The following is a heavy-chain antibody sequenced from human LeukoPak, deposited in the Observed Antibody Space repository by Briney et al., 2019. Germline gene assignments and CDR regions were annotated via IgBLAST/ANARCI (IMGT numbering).Heavy chain of an antibody. CDR2: IIPIFGTA. V-gene: IGHV1-69*05. CDR3: ARGRGDGYNALDY. CDR1: GGTFSSYA. J-gene: IGHJ4*02. D-gene: IGHD5-24*01. Sequence: GASVKVSCKASGGTFSSYAISCVRQAPGQGLEWMGRIIPIFGTANYAQKFQGRVTITTDESTSTAYMELSSLRSEDTAVYYCARGRGDGYNALDYWGQGTLVTVSS.